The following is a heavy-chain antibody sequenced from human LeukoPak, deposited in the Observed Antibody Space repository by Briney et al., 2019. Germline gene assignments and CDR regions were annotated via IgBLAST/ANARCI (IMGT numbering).Heavy chain of an antibody. Sequence: SVKVSCKASGGTLSSYAISWVRQAPGQGLEWMGGIIPIFGTANYAQKFQGRVTITADESTSTAYMELSSLRSEDTAVYYCARGPSIAARAFDYWGQGTLVTVSS. CDR2: IIPIFGTA. CDR3: ARGPSIAARAFDY. V-gene: IGHV1-69*01. CDR1: GGTLSSYA. J-gene: IGHJ4*02. D-gene: IGHD6-6*01.